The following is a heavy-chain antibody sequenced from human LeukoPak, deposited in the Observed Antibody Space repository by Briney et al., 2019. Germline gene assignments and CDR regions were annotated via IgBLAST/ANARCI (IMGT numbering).Heavy chain of an antibody. CDR2: IYHSGST. V-gene: IGHV4-4*02. D-gene: IGHD3-10*01. CDR3: ARGGIQELVRGAEFDY. Sequence: PGGSLRLSCAASGFTVSSNYMSWVRQPPGKGLEWIGEIYHSGSTNYNPSLKSRVTISVDKSKNQFSLKLSSVTAADTAVYYCARGGIQELVRGAEFDYWGQGTLVTVSS. J-gene: IGHJ4*02. CDR1: GFTVSSNY.